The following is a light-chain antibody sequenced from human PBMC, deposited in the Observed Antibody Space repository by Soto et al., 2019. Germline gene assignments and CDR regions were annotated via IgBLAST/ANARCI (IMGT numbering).Light chain of an antibody. CDR1: QSISSW. J-gene: IGKJ1*01. V-gene: IGKV1-5*01. CDR2: DAS. CDR3: QQYNSYLT. Sequence: DIRMTQSPCPLSASVGDRVTITCRASQSISSWLAWYQQKPGKAPKLLIYDASSLESGVPSRFSGSGSGTEFTLTISSLQPDDFATYYCQQYNSYLTFGQGTKVDI.